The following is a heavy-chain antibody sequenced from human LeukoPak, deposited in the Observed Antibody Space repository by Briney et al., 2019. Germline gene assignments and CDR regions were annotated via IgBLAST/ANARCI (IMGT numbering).Heavy chain of an antibody. J-gene: IGHJ5*02. CDR2: IIPIFGTA. Sequence: SVKVSCKASGGTFSSYAISWVRQAPGQGLEWMGRIIPIFGTANYAQKFQGRVTITTDESTSAAYMELSSLRSEDTAVYYCAREHYSNYGHWFDPWGQGTLVTVSS. V-gene: IGHV1-69*05. CDR3: AREHYSNYGHWFDP. D-gene: IGHD4-11*01. CDR1: GGTFSSYA.